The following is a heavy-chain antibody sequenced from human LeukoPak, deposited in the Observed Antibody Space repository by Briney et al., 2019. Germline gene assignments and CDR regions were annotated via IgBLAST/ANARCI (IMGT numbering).Heavy chain of an antibody. J-gene: IGHJ4*02. CDR3: ARAQVYYYDSSGYYYFDY. CDR2: INAGNGNT. V-gene: IGHV1-3*01. CDR1: GYTFTSYA. Sequence: ASVKVSCKASGYTFTSYAMHWVRQAPGQRLEWMGWINAGNGNTKYSQKFQGRVTITRDTSASTAYLELSSLRSEDTAVYYCARAQVYYYDSSGYYYFDYWGQGTLVTVSS. D-gene: IGHD3-22*01.